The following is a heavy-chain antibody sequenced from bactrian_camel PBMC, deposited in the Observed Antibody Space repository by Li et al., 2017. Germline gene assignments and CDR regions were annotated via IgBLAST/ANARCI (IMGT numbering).Heavy chain of an antibody. V-gene: IGHV3S53*01. CDR1: GYTYSRYC. Sequence: HVQLVESGGGSVQAGGSLRLSCVASGYTYSRYCMGWFHQAPGKEREGIATIDSDGSTHYAESVKGRFVISQDNAKTTVYLQMDSLKPEDTAVYYCAAQDPTLWHGYGLCKWGQGTQVTVS. D-gene: IGHD3*01. CDR2: IDSDGST. J-gene: IGHJ4*01. CDR3: AAQDPTLWHGYGLCK.